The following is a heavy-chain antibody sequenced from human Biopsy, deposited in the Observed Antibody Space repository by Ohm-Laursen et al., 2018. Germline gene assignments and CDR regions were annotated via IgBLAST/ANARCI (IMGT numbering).Heavy chain of an antibody. Sequence: SETLSLTCAVYGGSFNGYFWSWIRQPPGKGLEWIGDITQSGSTNNSPSLKSRVTISVDTAKKQFSLSLRSVTAADTAVYYCARVPLPGIGAAYQGRFLYGMDVWGQGTTVSVSS. V-gene: IGHV4-34*01. CDR2: ITQSGST. J-gene: IGHJ6*02. CDR1: GGSFNGYF. CDR3: ARVPLPGIGAAYQGRFLYGMDV. D-gene: IGHD6-13*01.